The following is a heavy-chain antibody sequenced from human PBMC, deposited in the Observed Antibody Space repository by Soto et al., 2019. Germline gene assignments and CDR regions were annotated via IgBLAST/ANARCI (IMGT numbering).Heavy chain of an antibody. CDR1: GGSISSGDYY. D-gene: IGHD3-10*01. J-gene: IGHJ4*02. CDR3: ARDMASDPSGGY. CDR2: IYYSGST. Sequence: QVQLQESGPGLVEPSQTLSLTCTVSGGSISSGDYYWSWIRQPPGKGLEWMGYIYYSGSTYYNPSLKSRVTISVDTSKNQFSLKLSSVTAADTAVYYCARDMASDPSGGYWGQGTLVTVSS. V-gene: IGHV4-30-4*01.